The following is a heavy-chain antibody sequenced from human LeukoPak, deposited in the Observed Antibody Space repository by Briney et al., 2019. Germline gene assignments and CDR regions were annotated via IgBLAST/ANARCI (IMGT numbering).Heavy chain of an antibody. V-gene: IGHV4-4*07. Sequence: PSETLSLTCTVSGGSISSYYWSWIRQPAGKGLEWIGRIYTSGSTNYNPSLKSRVTISVDKFKNQFSLKLSSVTAADTAVYYCATTRVGFSYFDYWGQGTLVTVSS. D-gene: IGHD1-26*01. J-gene: IGHJ4*02. CDR1: GGSISSYY. CDR3: ATTRVGFSYFDY. CDR2: IYTSGST.